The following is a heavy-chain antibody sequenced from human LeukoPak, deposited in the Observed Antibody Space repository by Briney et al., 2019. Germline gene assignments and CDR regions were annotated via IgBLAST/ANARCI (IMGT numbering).Heavy chain of an antibody. Sequence: SETLSLTCTVSGGPISSYYWSWIRQPPGKGLEWIGYIYYSGSTNYNPSLKSRVTISVDTSKNQFSLKLSSVTAADTAVYYCARPQRDGYTPGAFDIWGQGTMVTVSS. J-gene: IGHJ3*02. CDR1: GGPISSYY. CDR3: ARPQRDGYTPGAFDI. CDR2: IYYSGST. D-gene: IGHD5-24*01. V-gene: IGHV4-59*01.